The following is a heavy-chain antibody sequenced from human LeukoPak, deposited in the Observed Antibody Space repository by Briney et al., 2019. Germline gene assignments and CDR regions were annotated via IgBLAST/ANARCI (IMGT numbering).Heavy chain of an antibody. CDR2: ISGSGGST. D-gene: IGHD3-3*01. CDR3: AKTYDFWSGYPEDY. V-gene: IGHV3-23*01. Sequence: PGGSLRLSCAASGLTFSSYAMSWVRQAPGKGLEWVSAISGSGGSTYYADSVKGRFTISRDNSKNTLYLQMNSLRAEDTAVYYCAKTYDFWSGYPEDYWGREPWSPSPQ. CDR1: GLTFSSYA. J-gene: IGHJ4*02.